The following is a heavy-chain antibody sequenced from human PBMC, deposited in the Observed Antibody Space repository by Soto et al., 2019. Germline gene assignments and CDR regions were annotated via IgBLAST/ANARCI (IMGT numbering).Heavy chain of an antibody. CDR3: ALAYSSGPFDAFDI. CDR1: GFTFSNYW. CDR2: ITSTSSAR. J-gene: IGHJ3*02. V-gene: IGHV3-48*01. Sequence: PGGSLRLSCEASGFTFSNYWMHWVRQAPGKGLERVSYITSTSSARYYADSVKGRFTISRDISKNTLYLQMNSLRAEDTAVYYCALAYSSGPFDAFDIWGQGTMVTVSS. D-gene: IGHD6-19*01.